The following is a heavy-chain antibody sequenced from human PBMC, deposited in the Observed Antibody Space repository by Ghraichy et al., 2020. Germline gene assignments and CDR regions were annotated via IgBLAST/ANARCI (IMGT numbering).Heavy chain of an antibody. CDR1: GASVSSSNCW. Sequence: SQTLSLTRTVSGASVSSSNCWWSWVRQPPGKGLEWIGEVYDGGNNYNPSLRSRVTFSKDMSRNQFSLKLSSVTAADTAVYYCARHPYDFDSWGQGTLVTVSS. CDR2: VYDGGN. J-gene: IGHJ4*02. D-gene: IGHD2-21*01. CDR3: ARHPYDFDS. V-gene: IGHV4-4*02.